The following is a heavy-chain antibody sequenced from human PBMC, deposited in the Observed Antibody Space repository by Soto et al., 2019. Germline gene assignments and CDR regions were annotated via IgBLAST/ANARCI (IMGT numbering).Heavy chain of an antibody. D-gene: IGHD1-1*01. V-gene: IGHV3-48*03. Sequence: GGSLRLSCAASVFTCSSYYMNWVRQAPGKGLEWVSYISISGRTIYYADSVKGRFTISRDNAKNSLYLQMNSLRAEDTAVYYCARLPELEPIYCWGQGTLVTVS. CDR3: ARLPELEPIYC. J-gene: IGHJ4*02. CDR1: VFTCSSYY. CDR2: ISISGRTI.